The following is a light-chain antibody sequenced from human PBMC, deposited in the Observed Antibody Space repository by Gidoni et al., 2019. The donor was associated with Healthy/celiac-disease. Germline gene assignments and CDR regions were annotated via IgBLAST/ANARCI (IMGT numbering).Light chain of an antibody. Sequence: EIVMTQSPATLSVSPGERATLSCRASQSVSSNLAWFQQKPGQAPRLHIYGASTRATGIPARFSGSGSGTEFTLTISSLQSEDFAVYYCQQYNNWRCSFGQGTKLEIK. V-gene: IGKV3-15*01. CDR3: QQYNNWRCS. CDR2: GAS. J-gene: IGKJ2*04. CDR1: QSVSSN.